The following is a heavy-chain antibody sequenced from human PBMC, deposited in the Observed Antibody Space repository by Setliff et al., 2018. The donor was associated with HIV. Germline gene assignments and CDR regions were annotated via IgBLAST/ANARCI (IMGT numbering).Heavy chain of an antibody. Sequence: GGSLRLSCTASAFTFNKYAMAWVRQAPGKALEWVSGISWNSGGILYADSVKGRFTISRDNAKNSLYLQINSLRVEDTALYYCAKDTLPASARGSSMDVWGKGTTVTVSS. CDR2: ISWNSGGI. J-gene: IGHJ6*03. CDR3: AKDTLPASARGSSMDV. V-gene: IGHV3-9*01. CDR1: AFTFNKYA.